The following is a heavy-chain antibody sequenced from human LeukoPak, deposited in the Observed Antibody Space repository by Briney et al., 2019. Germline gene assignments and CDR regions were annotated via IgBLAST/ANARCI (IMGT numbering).Heavy chain of an antibody. CDR2: ISGSGGST. J-gene: IGHJ4*02. CDR3: AKVYSYGPKPNYFDY. CDR1: GFTFSSYA. D-gene: IGHD5-18*01. V-gene: IGHV3-23*01. Sequence: QAGGSLRLSCAASGFTFSSYAMSWVCQAPGKGLEWVSAISGSGGSTYYADSVKGRFTISRDNSKNTLYLQMNSLRAEDTAVYYCAKVYSYGPKPNYFDYWGQGTLVTVSS.